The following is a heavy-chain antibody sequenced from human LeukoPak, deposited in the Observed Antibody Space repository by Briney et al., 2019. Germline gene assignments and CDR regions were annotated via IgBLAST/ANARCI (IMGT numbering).Heavy chain of an antibody. V-gene: IGHV1-69*13. CDR2: IIPIFGTA. CDR1: GGTFSSYA. J-gene: IGHJ4*02. Sequence: ASVKVSCKASGGTFSSYAISWVRQAPGQGLEWMGGIIPIFGTANYAQKFQGRVTITADESTSTAYMELSSLRSEDTAAYYCARVPPRIAGQELYYFDYWGQGTLVTVSS. D-gene: IGHD6-13*01. CDR3: ARVPPRIAGQELYYFDY.